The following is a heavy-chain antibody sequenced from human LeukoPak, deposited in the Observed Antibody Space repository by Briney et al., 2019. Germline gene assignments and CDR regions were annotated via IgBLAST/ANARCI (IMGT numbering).Heavy chain of an antibody. J-gene: IGHJ6*02. V-gene: IGHV1-8*01. D-gene: IGHD3-22*01. CDR1: GYTFTSYD. CDR3: ARGSTTYYYDSSGPNYYYYGMDV. CDR2: MNPNSGNT. Sequence: ASVKVSCKASGYTFTSYDINWVRQATGQGLEWMGWMNPNSGNTGYAQKFQGRVTMTRNTSISTAYMELSSLRSEDTAVYYCARGSTTYYYDSSGPNYYYYGMDVWGQGTTVTVSS.